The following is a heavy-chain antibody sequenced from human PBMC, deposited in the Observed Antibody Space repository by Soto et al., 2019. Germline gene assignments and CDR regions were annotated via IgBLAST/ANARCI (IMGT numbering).Heavy chain of an antibody. J-gene: IGHJ4*02. D-gene: IGHD2-21*02. CDR3: ARGSVVLTWTNAAFAH. CDR1: GGTFGRYT. V-gene: IGHV1-69*16. Sequence: QVQLVQSGPQVKKPGSSVKVSCTASGGTFGRYTISWVRQAPGQGLEWMGGILPVLGNTNVAQRFQDRLAFTADESASTAYLELSSLRPEDTAGYYCARGSVVLTWTNAAFAHWGQGILVTVSS. CDR2: ILPVLGNT.